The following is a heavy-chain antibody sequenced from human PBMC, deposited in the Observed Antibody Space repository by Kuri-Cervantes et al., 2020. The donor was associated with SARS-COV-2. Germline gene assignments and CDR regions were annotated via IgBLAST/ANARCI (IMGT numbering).Heavy chain of an antibody. Sequence: SVKVSCKASGYTFTRYAISWVRQAPGQGLEWMGGIIPIFGTANYAQKFQGRVTITTDESTSTAYMELSSLRSEDTAVYYCARMGFEQLVPRYYYYYMDVWGKGTTVTVSS. V-gene: IGHV1-69*05. CDR3: ARMGFEQLVPRYYYYYMDV. J-gene: IGHJ6*03. D-gene: IGHD6-6*01. CDR1: GYTFTRYA. CDR2: IIPIFGTA.